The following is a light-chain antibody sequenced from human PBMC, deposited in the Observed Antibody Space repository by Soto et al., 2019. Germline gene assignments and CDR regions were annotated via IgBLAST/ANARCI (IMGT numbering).Light chain of an antibody. V-gene: IGKV3-11*01. CDR1: QSVSSY. CDR3: QQRTNWPRGLT. CDR2: DAS. Sequence: EIVLTQSPATLSLSPGERATLSCRASQSVSSYLAWYQQKPGQAPRLLIYDASNRATGIPARFSGSGSGTDFTLTISSLEPEHFAVYYCQQRTNWPRGLTFGGGTKVDIK. J-gene: IGKJ4*01.